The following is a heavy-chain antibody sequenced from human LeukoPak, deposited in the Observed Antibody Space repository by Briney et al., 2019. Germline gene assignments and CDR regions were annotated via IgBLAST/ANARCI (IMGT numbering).Heavy chain of an antibody. Sequence: ASVKVSCKASGYTFTSYYMHWVRQAPGQGLEWMGIINPSGGSTSYAQKSQGRVTMTRDTSTSTVYMELSSLRSEDTAVYYCARSYSAVAFDYWGQGTLVTVSS. J-gene: IGHJ4*02. CDR2: INPSGGST. V-gene: IGHV1-46*03. CDR3: ARSYSAVAFDY. D-gene: IGHD6-19*01. CDR1: GYTFTSYY.